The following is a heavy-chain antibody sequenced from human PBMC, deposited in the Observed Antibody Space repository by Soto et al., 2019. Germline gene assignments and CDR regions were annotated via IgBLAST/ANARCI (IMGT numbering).Heavy chain of an antibody. CDR3: AKGGYTFAYE. J-gene: IGHJ4*02. CDR1: GFTLDDYG. D-gene: IGHD5-18*01. V-gene: IGHV3-20*04. CDR2: INWNGGST. Sequence: PGGSLRLSCAASGFTLDDYGMSWVRQAPGKGLEWVSGINWNGGSTGYADSVKGRFTISRDNSQNTLFLQMTSLRADDTAVYYCAKGGYTFAYEWGQGALVTVSS.